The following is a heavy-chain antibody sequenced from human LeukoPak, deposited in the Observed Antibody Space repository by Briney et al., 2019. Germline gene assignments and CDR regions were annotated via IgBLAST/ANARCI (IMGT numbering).Heavy chain of an antibody. D-gene: IGHD2-2*01. Sequence: VASVKVSCKASGYTFTGYYMHWVRQAPGQGLEWMGWINPNSGGTNYAQKFQGRVTMTRDTSISTAYMELSRLRSDDTAVYYCARWDIVVVPAAPDAFDIWGQGTMVTVS. CDR1: GYTFTGYY. CDR2: INPNSGGT. V-gene: IGHV1-2*02. CDR3: ARWDIVVVPAAPDAFDI. J-gene: IGHJ3*02.